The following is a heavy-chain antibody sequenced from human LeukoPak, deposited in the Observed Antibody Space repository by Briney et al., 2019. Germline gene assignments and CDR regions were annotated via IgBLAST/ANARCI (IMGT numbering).Heavy chain of an antibody. CDR1: GGSISSYY. V-gene: IGHV4-59*01. Sequence: SETLSLTCTVSGGSISSYYWSWIRQPPRKGLEWIGYICYSGSTNYNPSLKSRVTISVDTSKNQFSLKLSPVTAADTAVYYCARERVVPAASYYYYGMDVWGKGTTVTVSS. CDR2: ICYSGST. J-gene: IGHJ6*04. D-gene: IGHD2-2*01. CDR3: ARERVVPAASYYYYGMDV.